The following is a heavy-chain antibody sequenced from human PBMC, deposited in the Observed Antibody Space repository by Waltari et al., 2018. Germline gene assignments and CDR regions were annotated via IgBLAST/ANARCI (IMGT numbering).Heavy chain of an antibody. CDR3: VRRLTL. V-gene: IGHV3-7*01. CDR2: IKQDGSEK. J-gene: IGHJ4*02. D-gene: IGHD3-22*01. CDR1: GFTFDTYW. Sequence: VQLVESGGGLVQPGGSLRLSCAASGFTFDTYWMYWVRRAPGKGLEWVANIKQDGSEKYYGDSVKGRFTISRDNAKNSLYLQMNSLRAEDTALYYCVRRLTLWGQGTLVTVSS.